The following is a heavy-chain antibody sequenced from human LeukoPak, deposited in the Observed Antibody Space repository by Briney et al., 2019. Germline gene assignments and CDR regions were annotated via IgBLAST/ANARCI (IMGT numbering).Heavy chain of an antibody. CDR2: IIPILGIT. CDR3: ARDEQQLDLYYYGMDV. D-gene: IGHD6-13*01. Sequence: SVKVSCKASGGTCSSYTISWVRQAPGQGLEWMGRIIPILGITNYAQKFQGRVTITADKSTSTAYMELSSLRSEDTAVYYCARDEQQLDLYYYGMDVWGQGTTVTVSS. V-gene: IGHV1-69*04. J-gene: IGHJ6*02. CDR1: GGTCSSYT.